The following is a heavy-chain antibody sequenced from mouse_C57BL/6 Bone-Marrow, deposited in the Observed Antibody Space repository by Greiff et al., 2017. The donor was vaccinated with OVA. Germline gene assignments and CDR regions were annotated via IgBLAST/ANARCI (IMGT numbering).Heavy chain of an antibody. CDR3: ARGTGFDY. V-gene: IGHV1-31*01. CDR1: GYSFTGYY. CDR2: INPYNGVS. D-gene: IGHD2-14*01. Sequence: VQLKQSGPELVKPGASVKISCKASGYSFTGYYMHWVKQSHGNILDWIGYINPYNGVSSYNQKFKGKATLTVAKSSSTAYMRLSGLTSEDSAGYYCARGTGFDYWGQGTTLTVSS. J-gene: IGHJ2*01.